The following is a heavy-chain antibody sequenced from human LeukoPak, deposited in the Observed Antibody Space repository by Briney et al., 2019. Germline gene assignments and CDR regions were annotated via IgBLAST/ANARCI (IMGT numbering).Heavy chain of an antibody. CDR1: GFTFSSYW. CDR3: ARNKKGDRYTYGHDY. Sequence: PGGSLRLSCGASGFTFSSYWMHWVRQAPGKGLEWVSSISSSSSYIYYADSVKGRFTISRDNAKNSLYLQMNSLRAEDTAVYYCARNKKGDRYTYGHDYWGQGTLVTVSS. J-gene: IGHJ4*02. CDR2: ISSSSSYI. D-gene: IGHD5-18*01. V-gene: IGHV3-21*01.